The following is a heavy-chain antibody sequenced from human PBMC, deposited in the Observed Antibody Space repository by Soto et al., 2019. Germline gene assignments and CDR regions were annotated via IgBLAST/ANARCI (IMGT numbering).Heavy chain of an antibody. CDR3: ARSKWIQLWPFDY. D-gene: IGHD5-18*01. CDR2: ISYDGSNT. J-gene: IGHJ4*02. CDR1: GFTFSSYG. Sequence: GGSLRLSCAASGFTFSSYGMHWVRQAPGKGLEWVAVISYDGSNTYYGDSVKGRFSISRDNPKNTVFLQMNSLRAEDTAIYYCARSKWIQLWPFDYWGQRTLVTVSS. V-gene: IGHV3-30*19.